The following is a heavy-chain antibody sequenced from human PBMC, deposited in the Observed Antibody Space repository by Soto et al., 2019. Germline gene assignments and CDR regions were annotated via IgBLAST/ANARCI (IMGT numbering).Heavy chain of an antibody. CDR3: ARWDHANWGSRGFDY. J-gene: IGHJ4*02. CDR1: GFTFSSYS. Sequence: GGSLRLSCAASGFTFSSYSMNWVRQAPGKGLEWVSYISSSSSTIYYADSVKGRFTISRDNAKNSLYLQMNSLRAEDTAVYYCARWDHANWGSRGFDYWGQGTLVTVSS. D-gene: IGHD7-27*01. CDR2: ISSSSSTI. V-gene: IGHV3-48*04.